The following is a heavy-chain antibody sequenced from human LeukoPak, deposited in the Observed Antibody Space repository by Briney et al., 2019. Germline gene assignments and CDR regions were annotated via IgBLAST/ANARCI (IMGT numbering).Heavy chain of an antibody. CDR3: ASHSLYGPSYFDY. CDR2: ISYDGSNK. CDR1: GFTFSSYG. V-gene: IGHV3-30*03. J-gene: IGHJ4*02. Sequence: GRSLRLSCAASGFTFSSYGMHWVRQAPGKGLEWVAVISYDGSNKYYADSVKGRFTISRDNSKNTLYLQMNSPRAEDTAVYSCASHSLYGPSYFDYWGQGTLVTVSS. D-gene: IGHD2-8*01.